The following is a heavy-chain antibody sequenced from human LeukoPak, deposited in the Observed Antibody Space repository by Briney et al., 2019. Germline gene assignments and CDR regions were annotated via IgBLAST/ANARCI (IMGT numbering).Heavy chain of an antibody. J-gene: IGHJ4*02. Sequence: ASVKVSCKASGYTFTSYYMHWVRQAPGQGLEWMGIINPSGGSTSYAQKFQGRVTMTRDTSTSTVHMELSSLRSEDTAVYYCAREAVAIFGVVRGPYYFDYWGQGTLVTVSS. CDR2: INPSGGST. V-gene: IGHV1-46*01. CDR1: GYTFTSYY. D-gene: IGHD3-3*01. CDR3: AREAVAIFGVVRGPYYFDY.